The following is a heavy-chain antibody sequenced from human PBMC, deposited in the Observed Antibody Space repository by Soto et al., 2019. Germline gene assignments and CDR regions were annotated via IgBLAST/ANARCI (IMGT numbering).Heavy chain of an antibody. D-gene: IGHD3-22*01. Sequence: QVQLVQSGAEVKKPGASVKVSCKASGYTFTSYSISWVRQAPGQGLEWMGWISAYNGNTNYAQKLQGRVTMTTDTSTSTAYMELRSLRSDDTAVYYCARDRYYDSSGYETFDYWGQGTLVTVSS. CDR3: ARDRYYDSSGYETFDY. J-gene: IGHJ4*02. V-gene: IGHV1-18*01. CDR1: GYTFTSYS. CDR2: ISAYNGNT.